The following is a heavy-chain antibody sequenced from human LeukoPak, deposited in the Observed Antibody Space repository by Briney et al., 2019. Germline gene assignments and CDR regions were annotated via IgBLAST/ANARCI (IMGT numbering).Heavy chain of an antibody. CDR3: AKGGYCGGDCYSVDY. J-gene: IGHJ4*02. Sequence: PGGSLRLSCAASGFTFSSYWMSWVRQAPGKGLEWVANIKQDGSEKYYVDSVKGRFTISRDNSKNTLYLQMNSLRAEDTAVYYCAKGGYCGGDCYSVDYWGQGTLVTVSS. CDR1: GFTFSSYW. V-gene: IGHV3-7*01. CDR2: IKQDGSEK. D-gene: IGHD2-21*02.